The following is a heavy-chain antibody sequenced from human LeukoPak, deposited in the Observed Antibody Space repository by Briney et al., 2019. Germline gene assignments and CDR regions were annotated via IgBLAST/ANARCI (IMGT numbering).Heavy chain of an antibody. CDR1: GFTFSTYT. CDR2: ISSSTSTI. D-gene: IGHD2-15*01. CDR3: ARENCSGGSCYSGVYFDY. J-gene: IGHJ4*02. V-gene: IGHV3-48*04. Sequence: GGSLRLSCAASGFTFSTYTMNWVRQAPGKGLEWVSYISSSTSTIYYADSVKGRFTISRDNAKNSLYLQMNSLRAEDTAVYYCARENCSGGSCYSGVYFDYWGQGTLVTVSS.